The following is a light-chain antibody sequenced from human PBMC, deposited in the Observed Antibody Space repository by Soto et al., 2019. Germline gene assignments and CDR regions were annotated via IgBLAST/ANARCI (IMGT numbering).Light chain of an antibody. Sequence: QSALTQPPSVSGSPGQSVTISCTGTSSDFGIYNGVSWYQQPPGTAPKLMIYDVINRPSGVPDRFSGSKSGNTASLTISGLQAEDEADYYCSSYTTSSTYVFGTGTKVIVL. CDR2: DVI. CDR1: SSDFGIYNG. J-gene: IGLJ1*01. V-gene: IGLV2-18*02. CDR3: SSYTTSSTYV.